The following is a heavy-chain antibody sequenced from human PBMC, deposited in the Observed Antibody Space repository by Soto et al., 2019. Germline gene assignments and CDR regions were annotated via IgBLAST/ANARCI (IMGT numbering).Heavy chain of an antibody. V-gene: IGHV1-18*04. J-gene: IGHJ6*04. Sequence: ASVKVSCKASGYTFTSYGISWVRQAPGQGLEWMGWISAYNGNTNYAQKLQGRVTMTTDTSTSTAYMELRSLRSDDTAVYYCARDPAGLTIFGVVSMDVWGKGTTVAVSS. CDR2: ISAYNGNT. CDR1: GYTFTSYG. D-gene: IGHD3-3*01. CDR3: ARDPAGLTIFGVVSMDV.